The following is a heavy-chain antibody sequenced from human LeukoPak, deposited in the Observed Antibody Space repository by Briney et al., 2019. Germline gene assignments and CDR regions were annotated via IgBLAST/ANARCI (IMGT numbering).Heavy chain of an antibody. D-gene: IGHD6-13*01. V-gene: IGHV4-38-2*02. CDR3: ARDQESIAAGDY. Sequence: SETLSLTCTVSGGSISSYYWSWIRQPPGKGLEWIGSIYHSGSTYYNPSLKSRVTISVDTSKNQFSLKLSSVTAADTAVYYCARDQESIAAGDYWGQGTLVTVSS. CDR1: GGSISSYY. J-gene: IGHJ4*02. CDR2: IYHSGST.